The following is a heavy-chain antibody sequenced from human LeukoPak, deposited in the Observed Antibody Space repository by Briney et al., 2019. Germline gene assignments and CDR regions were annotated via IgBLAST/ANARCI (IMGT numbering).Heavy chain of an antibody. CDR3: AKVKPGAFDL. CDR2: INTKSDGT. D-gene: IGHD7-27*01. V-gene: IGHV1-2*02. J-gene: IGHJ3*01. CDR1: GYTFTAYY. Sequence: GAPVKVSCKASGYTFTAYYIHWVRQAPGQGLEWMGYINTKSDGTIYAQKFQGRVTMARDTSISTVYMELSRLRFNDTAVYYCAKVKPGAFDLWGQGTVVTVSS.